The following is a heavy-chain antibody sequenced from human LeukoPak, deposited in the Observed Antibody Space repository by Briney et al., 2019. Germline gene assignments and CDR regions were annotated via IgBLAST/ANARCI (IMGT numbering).Heavy chain of an antibody. CDR2: ISSGSSTI. D-gene: IGHD4-17*01. CDR1: GITFSSYS. V-gene: IGHV3-48*01. J-gene: IGHJ4*02. CDR3: ASRDVTTPF. Sequence: GGSLRLSCAASGITFSSYSMNWVRQAPGKGLEWVSYISSGSSTIYYADSVKGRFTISRDNAKNSLYLQMNSLRAEDTAVYYCASRDVTTPFWGQGTLVTVSS.